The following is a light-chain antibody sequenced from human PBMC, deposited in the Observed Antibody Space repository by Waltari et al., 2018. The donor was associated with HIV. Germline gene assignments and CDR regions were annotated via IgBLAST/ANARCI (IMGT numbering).Light chain of an antibody. J-gene: IGLJ2*01. CDR1: SSNIGARFD. CDR2: GN. Sequence: QSVLTQPPSVSGAPGQTVTISCTGSSSNIGARFDVHWYQQIPGTAPKLLMYGNNRPSGVPDRFSGSKSGTSASLAITGLQAEDEADYYCQTYDRSLSGSVVFGGGTKLTVL. CDR3: QTYDRSLSGSVV. V-gene: IGLV1-40*01.